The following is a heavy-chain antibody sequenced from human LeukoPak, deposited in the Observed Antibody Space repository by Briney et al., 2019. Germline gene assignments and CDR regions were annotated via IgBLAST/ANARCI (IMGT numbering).Heavy chain of an antibody. Sequence: GGSLRLSCAASGFTFSSYGMHWVRQAPGKGLEWVAFIRCDGSNKYYADSVKGRFTISRDNSKNTLYLQMNSLRAEDTAVYYCAKDRFWSGYDAFDIWGQGTMVTVSS. D-gene: IGHD3-3*01. CDR3: AKDRFWSGYDAFDI. CDR1: GFTFSSYG. CDR2: IRCDGSNK. J-gene: IGHJ3*02. V-gene: IGHV3-30*02.